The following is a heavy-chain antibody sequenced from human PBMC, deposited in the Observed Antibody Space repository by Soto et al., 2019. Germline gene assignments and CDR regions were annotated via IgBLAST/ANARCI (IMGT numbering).Heavy chain of an antibody. CDR3: ARDSPFSSSSRIYGMDV. V-gene: IGHV4-59*01. CDR2: IYYSGST. CDR1: GGSISSYY. Sequence: SETLSLTCSVSGGSISSYYWSWIRQPPGKGLEWIGYIYYSGSTNYNPSLKSRVTISVDTSKNHFSLKLSSVTAADTAVYYCARDSPFSSSSRIYGMDVWGQGTTVTV. D-gene: IGHD6-6*01. J-gene: IGHJ6*02.